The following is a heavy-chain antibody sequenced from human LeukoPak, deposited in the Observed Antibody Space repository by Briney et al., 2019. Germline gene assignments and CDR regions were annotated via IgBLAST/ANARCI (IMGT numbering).Heavy chain of an antibody. D-gene: IGHD3-22*01. CDR2: IRSVGSNK. CDR3: ANLPLNHYDSSGYPDAFDI. Sequence: GGSLRLSCAASGFTFSSHGMHWVRQAPGKGREWVAFIRSVGSNKYYADSVKGRFTISRDNPKNTLYLQMNSLRAEDTAVYYCANLPLNHYDSSGYPDAFDIWGQGTMVTVSS. V-gene: IGHV3-30*02. CDR1: GFTFSSHG. J-gene: IGHJ3*02.